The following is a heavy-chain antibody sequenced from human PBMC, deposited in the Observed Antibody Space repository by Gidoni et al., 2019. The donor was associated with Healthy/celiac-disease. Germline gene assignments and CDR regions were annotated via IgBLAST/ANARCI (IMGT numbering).Heavy chain of an antibody. J-gene: IGHJ4*02. V-gene: IGHV3-30*18. CDR3: AKGQWFGET. CDR1: GFTFSSYG. CDR2: ISYDGSNK. Sequence: QVQLVESGGGVVQPGRSLRLSCAASGFTFSSYGMHWVRQAPGKGLEWVAVISYDGSNKYYADSVKGRFTISRDNSKNTLYLQMNSLRAEDTAVYYCAKGQWFGETWGQGTLVTVSS. D-gene: IGHD3-10*01.